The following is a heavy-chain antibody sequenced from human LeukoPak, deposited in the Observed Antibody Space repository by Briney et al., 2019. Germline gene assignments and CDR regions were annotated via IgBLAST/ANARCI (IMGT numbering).Heavy chain of an antibody. V-gene: IGHV3-11*01. Sequence: PGGSLRLPCAASGFTFSDYYMSWIRQAPGKGLEWVSYISSSGSTIYYANSVKGRFTISRDNAKNSLYLQMNSLRAEDTAVYYCARLLRLGAAGYYYYYMDVWGKGTTVTISS. D-gene: IGHD3-16*01. CDR1: GFTFSDYY. CDR3: ARLLRLGAAGYYYYYMDV. J-gene: IGHJ6*03. CDR2: ISSSGSTI.